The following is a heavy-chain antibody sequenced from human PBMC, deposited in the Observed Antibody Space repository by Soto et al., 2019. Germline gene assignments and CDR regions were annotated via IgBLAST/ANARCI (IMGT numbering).Heavy chain of an antibody. D-gene: IGHD2-15*01. CDR1: GFTFSSYA. CDR3: ARDSYCSGGSCSDAFDI. Sequence: LRLSCAASGFTFSSYAMHWVRQAPGKGLEYVSAISSNGGSTYYANSVKGRFTISRDNSKNTLYLQMGSLRAEDMAVYYCARDSYCSGGSCSDAFDIWGQGTMVTVS. CDR2: ISSNGGST. J-gene: IGHJ3*02. V-gene: IGHV3-64*01.